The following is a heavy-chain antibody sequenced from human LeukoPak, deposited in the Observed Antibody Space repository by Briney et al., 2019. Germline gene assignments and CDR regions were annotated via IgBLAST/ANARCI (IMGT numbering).Heavy chain of an antibody. CDR1: GLTFSSDS. J-gene: IGHJ3*02. V-gene: IGHV3-23*01. CDR2: ISGRGGST. D-gene: IGHD3-10*01. CDR3: AKGSVELLWFGELLGGQDFDI. Sequence: GGSLRLSCAASGLTFSSDSMSSVRQAPGKGLEWVSPISGRGGSTYCADCVTGRFTISRDNSKNTLYLQMNSLRAEDTAVYYCAKGSVELLWFGELLGGQDFDIWGQGTMVTVSS.